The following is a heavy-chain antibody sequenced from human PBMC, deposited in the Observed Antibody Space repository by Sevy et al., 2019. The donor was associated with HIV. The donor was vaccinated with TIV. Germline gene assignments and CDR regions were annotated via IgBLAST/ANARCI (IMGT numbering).Heavy chain of an antibody. CDR3: ARGVLWFGELDAFDI. D-gene: IGHD3-10*01. J-gene: IGHJ3*02. V-gene: IGHV5-10-1*01. Sequence: GESLKISCKGSGYSFTSYWISWVRQMPGKGLEWMGRIDPSDSYTNYSQSFQGHVTISADKSISTAYLQWSSLKASDTAMYYCARGVLWFGELDAFDIWGQGTMVTVSS. CDR2: IDPSDSYT. CDR1: GYSFTSYW.